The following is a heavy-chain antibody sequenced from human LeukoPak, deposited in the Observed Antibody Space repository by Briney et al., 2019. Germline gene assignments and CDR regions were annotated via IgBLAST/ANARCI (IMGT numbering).Heavy chain of an antibody. D-gene: IGHD2-8*01. Sequence: ASVKVSCKASGYTFTSYFMHWVRQAPGQGLEWMGIINPSGGTTTYAQKFQGRVTMTRDTSTGTVYMELSSLRSEDTAVYYCARSDGNWFDPWGQGTLVTVSS. V-gene: IGHV1-46*01. CDR3: ARSDGNWFDP. J-gene: IGHJ5*02. CDR1: GYTFTSYF. CDR2: INPSGGTT.